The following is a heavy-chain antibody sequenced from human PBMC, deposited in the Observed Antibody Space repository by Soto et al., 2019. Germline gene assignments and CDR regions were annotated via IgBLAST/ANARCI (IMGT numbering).Heavy chain of an antibody. D-gene: IGHD1-26*01. Sequence: QVQLQESRPGLVQPSEPLSLSCVVCGGAVSNDAYYWRLIRPPPGKGLEWIGYIYHSGSTYYNPSLKSRVTISADTSANQFSLKVSSVTAADTAVYYCARLGIGWEFPFDYWGQGTLVNVSS. CDR3: ARLGIGWEFPFDY. J-gene: IGHJ4*02. V-gene: IGHV4-61*08. CDR2: IYHSGST. CDR1: GGAVSNDAYY.